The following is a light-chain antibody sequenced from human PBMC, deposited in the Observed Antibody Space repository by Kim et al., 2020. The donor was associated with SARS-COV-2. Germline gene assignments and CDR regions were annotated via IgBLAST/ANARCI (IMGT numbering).Light chain of an antibody. J-gene: IGKJ1*01. CDR1: QSVSSN. Sequence: PGERATLSCRASQSVSSNLAGYQQKPGQAPRLLIYGAYTRATGIPARCSGSGSGTEFTLTISSLQSEDFAVYYCQQYNNWPPWTFGQGTKVEIK. V-gene: IGKV3-15*01. CDR2: GAY. CDR3: QQYNNWPPWT.